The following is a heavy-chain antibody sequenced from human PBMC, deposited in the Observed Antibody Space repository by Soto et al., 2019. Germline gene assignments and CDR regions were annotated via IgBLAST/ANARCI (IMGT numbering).Heavy chain of an antibody. CDR3: AKEGGLGYGEYYYGMDV. Sequence: QVQLVESGGGVVQPGRSLRLSCAASGFTFSSYGMHWVRQAPGKGLEWVAVISYDGSNKYYADSVKGRFTISRDNSKNTLYLQMNSLRAEDTAVYYCAKEGGLGYGEYYYGMDVCGQGTTVTVSS. D-gene: IGHD5-18*01. CDR1: GFTFSSYG. J-gene: IGHJ6*02. V-gene: IGHV3-30*18. CDR2: ISYDGSNK.